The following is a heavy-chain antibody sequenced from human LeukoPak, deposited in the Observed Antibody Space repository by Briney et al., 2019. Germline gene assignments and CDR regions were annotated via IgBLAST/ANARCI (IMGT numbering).Heavy chain of an antibody. D-gene: IGHD3-16*01. V-gene: IGHV3-30-3*01. J-gene: IGHJ4*02. CDR2: ISYDGSNK. CDR1: GFTFSSYA. Sequence: PGRSLRLSCAASGFTFSSYAMHWVRQAPDKGLEWVAVISYDGSNKYYADSVKGRFTISRDNSKNTLYLQMNSLRAEDTAVYYCARGNDYVWGSYWGQGTLVTVSS. CDR3: ARGNDYVWGSY.